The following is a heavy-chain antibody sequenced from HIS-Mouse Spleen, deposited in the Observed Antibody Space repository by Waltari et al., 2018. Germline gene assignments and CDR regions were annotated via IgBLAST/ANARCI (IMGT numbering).Heavy chain of an antibody. D-gene: IGHD1-26*01. V-gene: IGHV4-34*01. Sequence: QVQLQQWGAGLLKPSETLSLTCAVYGGSFSGYYWSWIRQPPGKGLEWIGEINHSGSTNYNPSLKSRVTISVDTSKKQFSLKLSSVTAADTAVYYCARGALRGSYYWGEYFQHWGQGTLVTVSS. CDR3: ARGALRGSYYWGEYFQH. J-gene: IGHJ1*01. CDR2: INHSGST. CDR1: GGSFSGYY.